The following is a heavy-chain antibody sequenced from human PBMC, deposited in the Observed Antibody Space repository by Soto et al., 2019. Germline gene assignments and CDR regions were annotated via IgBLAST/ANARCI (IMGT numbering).Heavy chain of an antibody. J-gene: IGHJ6*02. CDR3: ATGKWYLHAICYYYDLLDV. CDR1: GYTLTELS. D-gene: IGHD2-15*01. Sequence: ASVKVSCKVSGYTLTELSMHWVRQAPGKGLKWMGGFDPEDGETIYAQKFQGRVTMTEDTSTDTAYMELSSLRSEDTAVYYCATGKWYLHAICYYYDLLDVRTQRTSDTGSS. CDR2: FDPEDGET. V-gene: IGHV1-24*01.